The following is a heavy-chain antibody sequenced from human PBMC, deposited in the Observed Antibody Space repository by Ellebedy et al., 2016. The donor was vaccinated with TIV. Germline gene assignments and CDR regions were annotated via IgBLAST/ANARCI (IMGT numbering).Heavy chain of an antibody. CDR3: ARGGRDGYNFDLTWFDP. J-gene: IGHJ5*02. CDR2: IFDSGST. CDR1: GGSISSYY. Sequence: MPSETLSLTCTVSGGSISSYYWNWIRQPPGKALEWIAYIFDSGSTNYHPSLKNRVTISLDASKNQFSLNLSSVTAADTAVYYCARGGRDGYNFDLTWFDPWGQGTLVTVSS. V-gene: IGHV4-59*01. D-gene: IGHD5-24*01.